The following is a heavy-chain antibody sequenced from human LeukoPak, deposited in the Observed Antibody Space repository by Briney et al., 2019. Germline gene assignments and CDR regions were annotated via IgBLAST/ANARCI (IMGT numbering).Heavy chain of an antibody. CDR1: GDSISSYY. CDR3: AGGYYDSVNFDY. CDR2: IYTSGST. V-gene: IGHV4-4*09. J-gene: IGHJ4*02. Sequence: SETLSLTCTVSGDSISSYYWSWIRQPPGKGLEWIGYIYTSGSTNYNPSLKSRVTISVDTSKNQFSLKLSSVTAADTAVYYCAGGYYDSVNFDYWGQGTLVTVSS. D-gene: IGHD3-22*01.